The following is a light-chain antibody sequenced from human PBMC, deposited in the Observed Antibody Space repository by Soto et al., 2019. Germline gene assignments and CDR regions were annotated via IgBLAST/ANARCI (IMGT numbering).Light chain of an antibody. Sequence: QSVLTQPPSVSAAPGQKVTISCSGSSSNIGGNPVSWYQQLPGTAPKLLIYDDNKRPSGIPDRFSGSKSGTSATLGITGFQTGDEADYYGGSWDSSLSAYVFGTGTKVTVL. CDR2: DDN. CDR3: GSWDSSLSAYV. V-gene: IGLV1-51*01. CDR1: SSNIGGNP. J-gene: IGLJ1*01.